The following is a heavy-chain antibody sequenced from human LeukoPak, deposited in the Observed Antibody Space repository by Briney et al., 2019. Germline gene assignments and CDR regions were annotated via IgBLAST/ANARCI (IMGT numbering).Heavy chain of an antibody. Sequence: SVKVSCKASGGTFSSYAISWVRQAPGQGLEWMGRIIPIFGIANYAQKFQGRVTITADKSTSTAYMGLSSLRSEDTAVYYCARGHCSSTSCYLPFYYYGVDVWGQGTTVTVSS. V-gene: IGHV1-69*04. CDR1: GGTFSSYA. J-gene: IGHJ6*02. CDR3: ARGHCSSTSCYLPFYYYGVDV. CDR2: IIPIFGIA. D-gene: IGHD2-2*01.